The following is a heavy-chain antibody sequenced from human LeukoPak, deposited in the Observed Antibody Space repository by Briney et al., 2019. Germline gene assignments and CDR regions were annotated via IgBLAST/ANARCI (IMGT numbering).Heavy chain of an antibody. J-gene: IGHJ4*02. CDR3: ARGREQGLVRGKGYFDY. V-gene: IGHV4-34*01. CDR1: GGSFSGYY. D-gene: IGHD6-19*01. Sequence: PSETLSLTCAVYGGSFSGYYWSWIRQPPGKGLEWIGEINHSGSTNYNPSLKSRVTISIDTSKNQFSLKLSSVIAADTAVYYCARGREQGLVRGKGYFDYGARETRVTVS. CDR2: INHSGST.